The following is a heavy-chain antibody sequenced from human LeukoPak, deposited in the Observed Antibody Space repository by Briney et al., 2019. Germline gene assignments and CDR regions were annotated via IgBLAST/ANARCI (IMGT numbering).Heavy chain of an antibody. V-gene: IGHV4-59*01. J-gene: IGHJ3*02. D-gene: IGHD3-22*01. CDR3: ARDLGPNYYDSSGYYYSPDAFDI. CDR2: IYYSGST. Sequence: PSETLSLTCTVSGGSISSYYWSWIRQPPGKGLEWIGYIYYSGSTNYNPSLKSRVTISVDTSKNQFSLKLSSVTAADTAVYYCARDLGPNYYDSSGYYYSPDAFDIWAKGQWSPSLQ. CDR1: GGSISSYY.